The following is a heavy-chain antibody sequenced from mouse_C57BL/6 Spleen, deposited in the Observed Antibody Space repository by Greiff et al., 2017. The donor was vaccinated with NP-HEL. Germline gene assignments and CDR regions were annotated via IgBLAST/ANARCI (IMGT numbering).Heavy chain of an antibody. CDR3: ARAEGLYWYFDV. CDR1: GFTFSSYA. CDR2: ISDGGSYT. D-gene: IGHD2-13*01. V-gene: IGHV5-4*03. Sequence: EVKLMESGGGLVKPGGSLKLSCAASGFTFSSYAMSWVRQTPEKRLEWVATISDGGSYTYYPDNVKGRFTISRDNAKNNLYLQMSHLKSEDTAMYYCARAEGLYWYFDVWGTGTTVTVSS. J-gene: IGHJ1*03.